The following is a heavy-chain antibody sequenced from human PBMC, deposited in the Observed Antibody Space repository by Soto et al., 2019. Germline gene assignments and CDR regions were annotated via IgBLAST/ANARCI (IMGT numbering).Heavy chain of an antibody. V-gene: IGHV5-10-1*03. CDR1: GYSFTSYW. Sequence: EVQLVQSGAEVKKPGESLRISCKGSGYSFTSYWISWVRQMPGKGLEWMGRIDPSDSYTNYSPSFQGHVTISADKSISTAYLQWSSLKASDTAMYYCARHDMSGGTTVTDYHSDYWGQGTLVTVSS. CDR3: ARHDMSGGTTVTDYHSDY. CDR2: IDPSDSYT. J-gene: IGHJ4*02. D-gene: IGHD4-4*01.